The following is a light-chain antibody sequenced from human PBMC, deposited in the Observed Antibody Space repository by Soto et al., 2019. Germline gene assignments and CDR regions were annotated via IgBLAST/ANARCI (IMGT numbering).Light chain of an antibody. V-gene: IGLV2-14*03. CDR1: SSDVGAYNF. Sequence: QSVLTQPASVSLSPGQSITISGTGTSSDVGAYNFVSWHQQHPGKAPKLMIYNVYDRPSGISYRFSGSKSGNTASLTISGLQGEDEADYYCSAYTVSRTYVFGTGTKVTAL. J-gene: IGLJ1*01. CDR3: SAYTVSRTYV. CDR2: NVY.